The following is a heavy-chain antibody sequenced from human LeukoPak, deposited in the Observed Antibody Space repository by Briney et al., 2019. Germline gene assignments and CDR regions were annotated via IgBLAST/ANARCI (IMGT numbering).Heavy chain of an antibody. V-gene: IGHV4-39*07. J-gene: IGHJ4*02. Sequence: PSQTLSLTCTVSGGSISSGSYYWSWIRQPPGKGLEWIGSIYHSGSTYYNPSLKSRITISVDTSKNQFSLKLSSVTAADTAVYYCARDPPSTSSGYYYVDDYWGQGTLVTVSS. D-gene: IGHD3-22*01. CDR2: IYHSGST. CDR1: GGSISSGSYY. CDR3: ARDPPSTSSGYYYVDDY.